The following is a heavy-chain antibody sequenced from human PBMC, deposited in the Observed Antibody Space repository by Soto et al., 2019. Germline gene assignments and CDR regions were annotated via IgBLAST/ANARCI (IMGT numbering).Heavy chain of an antibody. CDR1: GFSLSTSGVG. Sequence: SGPTLVNPTQTLTLTCTFSGFSLSTSGVGVGWIRQPPGKALEWLALIYWNDDKRYSPSLRSRITITKDTSKNQVVLTMTNMDPVDTATYYCARTGSWYETDYWGQGTLVTVSS. V-gene: IGHV2-5*01. CDR2: IYWNDDK. J-gene: IGHJ4*02. CDR3: ARTGSWYETDY. D-gene: IGHD6-13*01.